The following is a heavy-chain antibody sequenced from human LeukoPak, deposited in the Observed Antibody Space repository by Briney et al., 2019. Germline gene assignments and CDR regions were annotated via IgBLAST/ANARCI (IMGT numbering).Heavy chain of an antibody. CDR3: ATYTHWVAGDV. J-gene: IGHJ6*02. V-gene: IGHV3-7*01. D-gene: IGHD3-16*01. CDR2: MNQDGSAK. CDR1: GFTFSDSW. Sequence: GGSLRLSCAASGFTFSDSWMSWVRQAPGKGLEGVANMNQDGSAKGYVDSVKGRFTISRDNARNSLYLQMSSLRPEDTAVYYCATYTHWVAGDVWGQGTTVTVSS.